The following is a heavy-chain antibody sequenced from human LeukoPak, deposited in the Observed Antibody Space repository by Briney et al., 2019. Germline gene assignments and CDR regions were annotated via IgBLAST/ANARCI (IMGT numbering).Heavy chain of an antibody. CDR2: ISAYNGNT. V-gene: IGHV1-18*01. D-gene: IGHD4-17*01. Sequence: EASVKVSCKASGYTFTSYGISWVRQAPGQGLEWMGWISAYNGNTNYAQKFQGRVTMTRNTSISTAYMELSSLRSEDTAVYYCASSGMTTVTGIDYWGQGTLVTVSS. CDR1: GYTFTSYG. J-gene: IGHJ4*02. CDR3: ASSGMTTVTGIDY.